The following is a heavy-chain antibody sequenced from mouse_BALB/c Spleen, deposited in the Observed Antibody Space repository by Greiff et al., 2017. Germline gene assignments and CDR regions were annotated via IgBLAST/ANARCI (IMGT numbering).Heavy chain of an antibody. CDR2: ISDGGSYT. CDR1: GFTFSDYY. Sequence: EVQGVESGGGLVKPGGSLKLSCAASGFTFSDYYMYWVRQTPEKRLEWVATISDGGSYTYYPDSVKGRFTISRDNAKNNLYLQMSSLKSEDTAMYYCARGEIYFDVWGAGTTVTVSS. CDR3: ARGEIYFDV. J-gene: IGHJ1*01. V-gene: IGHV5-4*02.